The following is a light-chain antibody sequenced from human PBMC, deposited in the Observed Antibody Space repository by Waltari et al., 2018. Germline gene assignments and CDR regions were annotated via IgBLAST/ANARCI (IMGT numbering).Light chain of an antibody. CDR3: CSYAGSSTWV. CDR2: DVS. Sequence: QSALTQPASVSGSPGQSITISCTGTSSDVGNYNLVSCYQQHPGKAPKLMIYDVSKRPSGVSYRFSGSKSGTTASLTISGLQAEDEADYYCCSYAGSSTWVFGGGTKLTVL. J-gene: IGLJ3*02. CDR1: SSDVGNYNL. V-gene: IGLV2-23*02.